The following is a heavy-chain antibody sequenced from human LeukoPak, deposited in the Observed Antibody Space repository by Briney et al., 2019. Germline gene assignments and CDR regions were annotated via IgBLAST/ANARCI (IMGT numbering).Heavy chain of an antibody. V-gene: IGHV4-59*01. CDR1: GGSISGWY. CDR3: ARETSLAGFASGLGFNY. D-gene: IGHD6-19*01. Sequence: PSETLSLTCTVSGGSISGWYWSWIRQPPGKGLEWIGYIYGSGYTNYNPSLKSRVTMSIDTSKNHFSLKLTSVTAADTATYYCARETSLAGFASGLGFNYWGQGTRVTVSS. CDR2: IYGSGYT. J-gene: IGHJ4*02.